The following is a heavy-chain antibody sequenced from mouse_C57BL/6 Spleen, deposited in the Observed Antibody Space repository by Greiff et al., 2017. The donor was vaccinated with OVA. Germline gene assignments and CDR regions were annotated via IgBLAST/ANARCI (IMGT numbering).Heavy chain of an antibody. J-gene: IGHJ3*01. V-gene: IGHV5-6*01. CDR1: GFTFSSYG. D-gene: IGHD2-4*01. Sequence: EVMLVESGGDLVKPGGSLKLSCAASGFTFSSYGMSWVRQTPDKRLEWVATISSGGSYTYYPDSVKGRFTISRDNAKNTLYLQMSSLKAEDTAMYYCARQWERDDYDEGAWFAYWGQGTLVTVSA. CDR2: ISSGGSYT. CDR3: ARQWERDDYDEGAWFAY.